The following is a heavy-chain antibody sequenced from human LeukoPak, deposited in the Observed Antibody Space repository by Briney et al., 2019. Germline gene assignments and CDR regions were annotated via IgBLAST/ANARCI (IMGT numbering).Heavy chain of an antibody. CDR3: ATDQCGYYCYFDN. V-gene: IGHV3-48*03. J-gene: IGHJ4*02. CDR1: GFSFSSYE. D-gene: IGHD3-3*01. CDR2: ISSSGSTI. Sequence: GGSLRLSCAASGFSFSSYEMNWVRQAPGKGLEWVSYISSSGSTIFYADSVKGRFTISRDNAKNSLYLQMNSLRVEDTAVYYCATDQCGYYCYFDNWGQGSLVTVSS.